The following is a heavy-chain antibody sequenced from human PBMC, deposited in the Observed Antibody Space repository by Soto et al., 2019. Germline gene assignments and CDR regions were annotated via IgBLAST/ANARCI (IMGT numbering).Heavy chain of an antibody. CDR1: GASLSDYY. Sequence: PSETLSLTCSVSGASLSDYYWSWIRQRPGRGLEWIAYVFYSGNTNSNASLKSRVTISVDTSKKQFSLRLRSVTAADTAVYYCAMGYYFDYWGQGALVTVS. V-gene: IGHV4-59*01. CDR2: VFYSGNT. CDR3: AMGYYFDY. J-gene: IGHJ4*02.